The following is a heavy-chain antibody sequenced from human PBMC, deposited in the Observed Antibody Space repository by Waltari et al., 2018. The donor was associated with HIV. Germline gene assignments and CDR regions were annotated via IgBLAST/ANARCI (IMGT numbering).Heavy chain of an antibody. D-gene: IGHD3-22*01. CDR1: GFTFTNSA. J-gene: IGHJ4*02. CDR2: ISGSGGST. CDR3: AKDDSTGSSGYYPFHY. Sequence: EVQLVESGGGLVQPGGSLRLSCADSGFTFTNSAMNLVRQASGKGLEWVSAISGSGGSTYYADSVKGRFTISRDNSKNTLYLQMNGLRAEDTALYYCAKDDSTGSSGYYPFHYWGQGTLITVSS. V-gene: IGHV3-23*04.